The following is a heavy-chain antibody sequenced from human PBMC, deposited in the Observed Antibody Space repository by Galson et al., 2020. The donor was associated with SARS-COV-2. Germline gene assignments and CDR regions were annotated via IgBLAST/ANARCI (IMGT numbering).Heavy chain of an antibody. V-gene: IGHV4-61*01. CDR3: ARDWQYYMDV. CDR1: GGSVSSGPDY. CDR2: ISYIGNT. Sequence: SETLSLTCTVSGGSVSSGPDYWSWIRQPPGKGLEWIGHISYIGNTNYNPSLKSRVTISLDTSKNQFSLNLNSVTVSDTAVYYCARDWQYYMDVWGKGATVTVSS. J-gene: IGHJ6*03.